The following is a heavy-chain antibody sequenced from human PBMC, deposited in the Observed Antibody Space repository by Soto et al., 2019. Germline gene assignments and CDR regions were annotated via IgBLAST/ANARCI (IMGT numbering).Heavy chain of an antibody. J-gene: IGHJ5*02. CDR3: ARGLSPRLGWFDP. Sequence: QVQLQQWGAGLLKPSETLSLTCAVYGGSFSGYYWSWIRQPPGKGLEWIGEINHSGSTNYNPSLKCRFTISLDTSKNQFSLKLSSVTAEDTAVYYCARGLSPRLGWFDPWGQGTLVTVSS. V-gene: IGHV4-34*01. CDR1: GGSFSGYY. CDR2: INHSGST.